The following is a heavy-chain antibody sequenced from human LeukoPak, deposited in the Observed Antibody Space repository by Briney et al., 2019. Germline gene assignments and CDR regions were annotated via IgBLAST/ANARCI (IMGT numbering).Heavy chain of an antibody. J-gene: IGHJ4*02. D-gene: IGHD3-3*01. V-gene: IGHV3-30-3*01. CDR3: ARDYDFPY. CDR1: GFTFSSYA. Sequence: GGSLRLSCAASGFTFSSYAMHRVRQAPGKGLEWVAVISYDGSNKYYADSVKGRFTISRDNSKNTLYLQMNSLRAEDTAVYYCARDYDFPYWGQGTLVTVSS. CDR2: ISYDGSNK.